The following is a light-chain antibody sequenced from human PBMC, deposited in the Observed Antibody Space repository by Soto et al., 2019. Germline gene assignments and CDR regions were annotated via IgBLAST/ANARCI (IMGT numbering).Light chain of an antibody. J-gene: IGKJ1*01. CDR3: QQYGGSPRT. V-gene: IGKV3-20*01. CDR1: QSVSSS. Sequence: EIVLTQSPGTLSLSPGERATLSCRASQSVSSSLAWYPQKGGQAPRLLIHGVSSRATGIPDRFSGSGSGTDFTLTISRLEPEDFAVYYCQQYGGSPRTFGQGTKVEVK. CDR2: GVS.